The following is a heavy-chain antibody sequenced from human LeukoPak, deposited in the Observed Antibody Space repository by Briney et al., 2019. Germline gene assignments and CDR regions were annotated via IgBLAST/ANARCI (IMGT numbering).Heavy chain of an antibody. CDR2: ISSSSSTI. J-gene: IGHJ6*03. CDR1: GFTFSSYS. CDR3: ARGKFCSGGSCAYYYYYMDV. Sequence: GGSLRLSCAASGFTFSSYSMNWVRQAPGKGLEWVPYISSSSSTIYYADSVKGRFTISRDNVNNSMFLQMNSLRAEDTAVYYCARGKFCSGGSCAYYYYYMDVWGKGTTVTVSS. D-gene: IGHD2-15*01. V-gene: IGHV3-48*04.